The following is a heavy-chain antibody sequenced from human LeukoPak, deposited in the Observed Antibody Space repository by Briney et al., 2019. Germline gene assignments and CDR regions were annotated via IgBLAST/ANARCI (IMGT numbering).Heavy chain of an antibody. CDR2: INGDGSST. V-gene: IGHV3-74*01. CDR3: ARLHGGHYYGYFDY. J-gene: IGHJ4*02. CDR1: GFTFSSSW. D-gene: IGHD1-26*01. Sequence: GGSLRLSCAASGFTFSSSWMHWVRQAPGKGLVWVSRINGDGSSTSYADSVKGRFTISRDNAKNTLYLQMNSLRAEDTAVYFCARLHGGHYYGYFDYWGQGTLVTVSS.